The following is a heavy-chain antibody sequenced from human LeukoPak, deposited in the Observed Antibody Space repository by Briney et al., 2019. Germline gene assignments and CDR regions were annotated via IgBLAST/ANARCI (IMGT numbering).Heavy chain of an antibody. Sequence: ASVKVSCKASVYTFTGYYMHWGRQAPGQGREWMGWINPKSGGTNYAQKFQGRVTMTRDTSISTAYMELSRLRSDDTAVYYCARGVFGGGDSDEYFQHWGQGTLVTVSS. CDR2: INPKSGGT. V-gene: IGHV1-2*02. CDR1: VYTFTGYY. CDR3: ARGVFGGGDSDEYFQH. D-gene: IGHD2-21*02. J-gene: IGHJ1*01.